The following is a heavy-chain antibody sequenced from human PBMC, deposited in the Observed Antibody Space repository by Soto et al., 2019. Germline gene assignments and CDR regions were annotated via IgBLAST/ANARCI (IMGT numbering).Heavy chain of an antibody. CDR3: ARDLKRLRGYSYGLDY. CDR2: IYHSGST. J-gene: IGHJ4*02. D-gene: IGHD5-18*01. Sequence: PLETLSLTCAVSGGSISSSNWWSWVRQPPGKGLEWIGEIYHSGSTNYNPSLKSRVTISVDKSKNQFSLKLSSVTAADTAVYYCARDLKRLRGYSYGLDYWGQGTLVTVSS. V-gene: IGHV4-4*02. CDR1: GGSISSSNW.